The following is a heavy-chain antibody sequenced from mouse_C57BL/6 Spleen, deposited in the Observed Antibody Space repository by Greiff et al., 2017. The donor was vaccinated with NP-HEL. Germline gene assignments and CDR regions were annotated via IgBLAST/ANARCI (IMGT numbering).Heavy chain of an antibody. D-gene: IGHD4-1*02. CDR1: GFTFSSYA. V-gene: IGHV5-9-1*02. CDR3: TRDSNWDTDYFDY. J-gene: IGHJ2*01. Sequence: EVKVVESGEGLVKPGGSLKLSCAASGFTFSSYAMSWVRQTPEKRLEWVAYISSGGDYIYYADTVKGRFTISRDNARNTLYLQMSSLKSEDTAMYYCTRDSNWDTDYFDYWGQGTTLTVSS. CDR2: ISSGGDYI.